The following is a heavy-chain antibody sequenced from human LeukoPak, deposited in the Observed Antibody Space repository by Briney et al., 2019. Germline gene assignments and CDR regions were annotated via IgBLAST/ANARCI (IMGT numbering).Heavy chain of an antibody. CDR3: ARDRLGDGFIRDFDS. J-gene: IGHJ4*02. V-gene: IGHV3-66*01. CDR1: EFSVGSNY. D-gene: IGHD5-24*01. CDR2: IYSGGST. Sequence: GGSLRLSCAASEFSVGSNYMTWVRQAPGKGLEWVSLIYSGGSTYYADSVKGRFIISRDNADNSLYLQMNSLSDEDTAIYYCARDRLGDGFIRDFDSWGQGILVTVSS.